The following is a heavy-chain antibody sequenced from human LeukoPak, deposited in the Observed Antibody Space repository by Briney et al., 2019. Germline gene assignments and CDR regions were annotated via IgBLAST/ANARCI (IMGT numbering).Heavy chain of an antibody. V-gene: IGHV2-70*01. J-gene: IGHJ5*02. D-gene: IGHD2-15*01. Sequence: SGPALVKPTQTLTLTCTFSGFSLSTSGMCVSWIRQPPGKALEWLALIDWDDDKYYSTSLKTRLTISKDTSKNQVVLTMTNMDPVDTATYYCARTRGFCSGGSCCSYWFDPWGQGTLVTVSS. CDR1: GFSLSTSGMC. CDR3: ARTRGFCSGGSCCSYWFDP. CDR2: IDWDDDK.